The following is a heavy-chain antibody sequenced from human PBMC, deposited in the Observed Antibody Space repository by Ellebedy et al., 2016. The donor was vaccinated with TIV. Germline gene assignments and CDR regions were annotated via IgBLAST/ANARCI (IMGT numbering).Heavy chain of an antibody. CDR1: GFTFSNYA. V-gene: IGHV3-30-3*01. CDR3: ARAPEGIVILSPDH. Sequence: GGSLRLSCAASGFTFSNYAFQWVRQAPDKGLEWVASISYDGSEKYYADSVKGRFTISRDNSKDTVYLQMSSLGSDDAAVYFCARAPEGIVILSPDHWGQGTLVTVSS. D-gene: IGHD2/OR15-2a*01. J-gene: IGHJ4*02. CDR2: ISYDGSEK.